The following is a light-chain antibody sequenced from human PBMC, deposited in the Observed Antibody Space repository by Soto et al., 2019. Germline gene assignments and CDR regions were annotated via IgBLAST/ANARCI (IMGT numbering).Light chain of an antibody. CDR2: DSS. J-gene: IGKJ4*01. CDR1: QSISGY. V-gene: IGKV3-11*01. Sequence: EIVLTQSPATLSLSPGERATLSCRASQSISGYLAWYQQKPGQPPMLLIYDSSNRATGIPARFSGSGSGTEFTLTISRLEPEDFGVYYCQQRSNWALTVGGGTKVEIK. CDR3: QQRSNWALT.